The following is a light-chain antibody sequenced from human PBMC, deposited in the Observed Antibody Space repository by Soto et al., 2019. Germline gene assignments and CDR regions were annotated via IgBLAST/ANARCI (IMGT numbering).Light chain of an antibody. CDR2: ANN. J-gene: IGLJ3*02. CDR3: QSYDSRLSGSGV. V-gene: IGLV1-40*01. CDR1: SSNIGAGYD. Sequence: QSVLTQPPSVSGAPGQRVTISCSGSSSNIGAGYDVHWYQQLPGTAPKLLISANNIRPSGVPDRFSGSKSGTSASLAITGLPAEDEADYYCQSYDSRLSGSGVFRGGTKLTGL.